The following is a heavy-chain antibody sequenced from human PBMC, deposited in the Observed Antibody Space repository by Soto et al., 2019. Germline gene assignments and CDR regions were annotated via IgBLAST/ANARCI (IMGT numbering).Heavy chain of an antibody. Sequence: SETLSLTCTVSGGSISSGDYYWSWIRQPPGKGLEWIGYIYYSGSTYYNPSLKSRVTISVDTSKNQFSLKLTSVTAADTAVYYCARVGNWHDVLGSWGQGALVTVSS. CDR3: ARVGNWHDVLGS. V-gene: IGHV4-30-4*02. CDR2: IYYSGST. CDR1: GGSISSGDYY. J-gene: IGHJ5*02. D-gene: IGHD1-1*01.